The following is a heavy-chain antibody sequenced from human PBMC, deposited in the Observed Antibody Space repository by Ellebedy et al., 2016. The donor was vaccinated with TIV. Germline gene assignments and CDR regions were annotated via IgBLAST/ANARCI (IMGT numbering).Heavy chain of an antibody. CDR3: AGRNGDYVDY. V-gene: IGHV1-46*01. CDR1: GYTFTSYY. J-gene: IGHJ4*02. D-gene: IGHD4-17*01. CDR2: INPSGGST. Sequence: AVSVKVSCKASGYTFTSYYMHWVRQASGQGLEWMGIINPSGGSTSYAQKFQGRVTRTRDTSTSTVYMELSSLRSEDTAVYYCAGRNGDYVDYWGQGTLVTVSS.